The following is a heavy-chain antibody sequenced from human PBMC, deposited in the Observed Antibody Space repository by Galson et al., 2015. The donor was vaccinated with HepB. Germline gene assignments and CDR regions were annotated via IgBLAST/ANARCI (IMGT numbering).Heavy chain of an antibody. CDR3: AREGYYFDY. CDR1: GDSVSSNGAT. CDR2: TYHRSKWYN. V-gene: IGHV6-1*01. J-gene: IGHJ4*02. Sequence: CAISGDSVSSNGATWNWIRRSPSSGLEWLGRTYHRSKWYNDYAVSVKSRIIINPDTSKNQFSLQLNSVTPEDTAVYYCAREGYYFDYWGQGTLVTVSS.